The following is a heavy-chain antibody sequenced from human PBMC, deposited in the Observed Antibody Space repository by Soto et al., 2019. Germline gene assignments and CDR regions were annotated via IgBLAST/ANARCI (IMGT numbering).Heavy chain of an antibody. CDR1: GFTVSSNY. CDR2: IYSGGST. D-gene: IGHD3-22*01. Sequence: GGSLRLACAASGFTVSSNYMSWVRQAPGKGLEWVSVIYSGGSTYYADSVKGRFTISRDNSKNTLYLQMNSLRAEDTAVYYCARATDSSGYCYGYWGQGTLVTVS. J-gene: IGHJ4*02. V-gene: IGHV3-53*01. CDR3: ARATDSSGYCYGY.